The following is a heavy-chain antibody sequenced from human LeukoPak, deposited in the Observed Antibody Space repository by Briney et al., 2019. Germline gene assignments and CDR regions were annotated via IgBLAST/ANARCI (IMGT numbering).Heavy chain of an antibody. J-gene: IGHJ4*02. D-gene: IGHD3-22*01. CDR2: ISGSGSTT. CDR1: GFTFSSYA. Sequence: PGGSLRLSCAASGFTFSSYAMSWVRQAPGKGLEWVSGISGSGSTTYYADSVKGRFTISRGNSKDTLYLQMNSLRAEDTAVYYCTKGYDSSGYYYHFDYWGQGTLVTVSS. V-gene: IGHV3-23*01. CDR3: TKGYDSSGYYYHFDY.